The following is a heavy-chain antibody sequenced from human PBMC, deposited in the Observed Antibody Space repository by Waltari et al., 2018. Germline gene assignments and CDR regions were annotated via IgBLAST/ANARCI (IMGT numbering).Heavy chain of an antibody. Sequence: QVQLVQSGAEVKKPGASVKVSCKASGYTFTSYYMHWVRQAPGQGLEWMGISNPSGGSTSYAQKFQGRVTMTRDTATSTVYMELSSLRSEDTAVYYCARKGLEYSSSWGNWFDPWGQGTLVTVSS. CDR3: ARKGLEYSSSWGNWFDP. D-gene: IGHD6-6*01. J-gene: IGHJ5*02. CDR1: GYTFTSYY. V-gene: IGHV1-46*03. CDR2: SNPSGGST.